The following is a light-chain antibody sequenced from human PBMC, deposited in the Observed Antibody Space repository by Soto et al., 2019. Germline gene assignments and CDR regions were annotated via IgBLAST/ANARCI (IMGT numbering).Light chain of an antibody. CDR1: QSLLHSDGKNY. J-gene: IGKJ2*01. CDR3: MQSVHLPT. Sequence: DIVMTQTPLSLSVTPGQPASISCKSSQSLLHSDGKNYLYWYLQKAGQPPRLLLYEFSGRFSGVPDRFSGSGSGTDFTLKISRVEAEDVGIYYCMQSVHLPTFGQGTKLDIK. V-gene: IGKV2-29*03. CDR2: EFS.